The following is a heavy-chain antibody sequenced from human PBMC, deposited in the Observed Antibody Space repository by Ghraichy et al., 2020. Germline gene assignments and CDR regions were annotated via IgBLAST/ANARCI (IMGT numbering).Heavy chain of an antibody. CDR3: AREDGRSGAKFDS. J-gene: IGHJ4*02. CDR1: GFTFSDYA. D-gene: IGHD3-16*01. Sequence: GGSLRLSCAASGFTFSDYALSWVRQAPGKGLEWVSVIGPSGSRTNYADSVKGRFTISRDNSKNTLSLQMNSLRADDTALYYCAREDGRSGAKFDSWGQGTLVTVSS. CDR2: IGPSGSRT. V-gene: IGHV3-23*01.